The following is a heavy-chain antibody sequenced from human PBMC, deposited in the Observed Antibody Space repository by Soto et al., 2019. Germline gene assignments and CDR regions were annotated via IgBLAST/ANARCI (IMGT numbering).Heavy chain of an antibody. D-gene: IGHD3-22*01. CDR1: GFTFSGSA. CDR2: ITGGDSAT. J-gene: IGHJ1*01. Sequence: GGSLRLSCAASGFTFSGSAMHWVRQASGKGLEWVSTITGGDSATYYADSVKGRFTISRDNSKSTLYLQMNSLRAEDTAVYYCARDRVESGYPEYFQHWGKGTLVTVTS. CDR3: ARDRVESGYPEYFQH. V-gene: IGHV3-23*01.